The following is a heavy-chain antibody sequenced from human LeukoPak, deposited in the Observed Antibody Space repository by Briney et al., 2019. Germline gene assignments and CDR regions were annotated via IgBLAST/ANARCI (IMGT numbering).Heavy chain of an antibody. CDR3: ARDLVQRSDTAMVHAFDI. V-gene: IGHV4-59*01. J-gene: IGHJ3*02. CDR1: GGSISSYY. D-gene: IGHD5-18*01. Sequence: SETLSLTCTVSGGSISSYYWSWIRQPPGKGLEWIGYIYYSGSTNYNPSLKSRVTISVDTSKNQFSLKLSSVTAADTAVYYCARDLVQRSDTAMVHAFDIWGQGTMVTVSS. CDR2: IYYSGST.